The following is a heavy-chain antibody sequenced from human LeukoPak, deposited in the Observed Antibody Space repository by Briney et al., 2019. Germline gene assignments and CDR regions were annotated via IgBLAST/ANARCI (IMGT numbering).Heavy chain of an antibody. D-gene: IGHD2-15*01. V-gene: IGHV3-23*01. Sequence: GGSLRLSCAASGFAFSTYAMSWVRQAPGKGLEWVSSISGSGSNTYYADSVKGQFTISRASSKNTLYLQMNSLRAEDTAVYYCAKDLRTVVVAAFDYWGQGTLVTVSS. CDR3: AKDLRTVVVAAFDY. J-gene: IGHJ4*02. CDR2: ISGSGSNT. CDR1: GFAFSTYA.